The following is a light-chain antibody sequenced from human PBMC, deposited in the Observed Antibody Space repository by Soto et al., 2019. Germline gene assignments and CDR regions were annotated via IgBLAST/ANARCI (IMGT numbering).Light chain of an antibody. Sequence: IQMTQSPSSLSVSIIYRVTITCPASQDIGNDLGWYQHRPGEAPKLLLYAASTIRSGVPSKFSGSGSGTPSALTINSLQPEDSATYFCLQDHSYPWTIRQGTKVDI. V-gene: IGKV1-6*02. J-gene: IGKJ1*01. CDR1: QDIGND. CDR2: AAS. CDR3: LQDHSYPWT.